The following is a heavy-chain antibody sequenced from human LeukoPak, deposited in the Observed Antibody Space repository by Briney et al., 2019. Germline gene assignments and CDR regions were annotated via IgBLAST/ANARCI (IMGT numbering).Heavy chain of an antibody. CDR3: ARGLDSSGPPKGEIDY. D-gene: IGHD6-19*01. CDR1: GFTFSSYG. V-gene: IGHV3-33*01. J-gene: IGHJ4*02. Sequence: PGRSLRLSCAASGFTFSSYGMHWVRQAPGKGLEWVAVIWYDGSNKYYADSVKGRFTISRDNSKNTLYLQMNSLRAEDTAVYYCARGLDSSGPPKGEIDYWGQGTLVTVSS. CDR2: IWYDGSNK.